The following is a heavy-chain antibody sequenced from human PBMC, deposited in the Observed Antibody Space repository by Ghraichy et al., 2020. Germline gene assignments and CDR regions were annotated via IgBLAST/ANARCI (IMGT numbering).Heavy chain of an antibody. V-gene: IGHV4-59*01. Sequence: SETLSLTCTVSGGSISSYYWSWIRQPPGKGLEWIGYIYYSGSTNYNPSLKSRVTISVDTSKNQFSLKLSSVTAADTAVYYCARVSDYWGQGTLVTVSS. CDR2: IYYSGST. CDR3: ARVSDY. CDR1: GGSISSYY. J-gene: IGHJ4*02.